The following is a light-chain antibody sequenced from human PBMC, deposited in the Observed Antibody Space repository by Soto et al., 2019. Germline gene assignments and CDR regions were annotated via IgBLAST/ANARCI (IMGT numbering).Light chain of an antibody. V-gene: IGKV2-28*01. CDR1: QSLLHSNGYNY. J-gene: IGKJ1*01. CDR2: LGS. Sequence: EIVMTQSPLSLPVTPGEPASISCRSSQSLLHSNGYNYLDWYLQKPGQSPQLLIYLGSNRASGVPDRFSGSGSGTDVTLKISRVEAEDVGVYYCMQALQTPKTFGQGTKVELK. CDR3: MQALQTPKT.